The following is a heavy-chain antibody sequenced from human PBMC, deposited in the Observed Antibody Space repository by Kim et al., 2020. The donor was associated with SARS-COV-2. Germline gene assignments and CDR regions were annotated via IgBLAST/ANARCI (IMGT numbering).Heavy chain of an antibody. CDR3: ARGPQWRRGRYYYGSGSYPPTYYYYGMDV. D-gene: IGHD3-10*01. CDR1: GGSFSGYY. Sequence: SETLSLTCAVYGGSFSGYYWSWIRQPPGKGLEWIGEINHSGSTNYNPSLKSRVTISVDTSKNQFSLKLSSVTAADTAVYYCARGPQWRRGRYYYGSGSYPPTYYYYGMDVWGQGTTVTVSS. CDR2: INHSGST. V-gene: IGHV4-34*01. J-gene: IGHJ6*02.